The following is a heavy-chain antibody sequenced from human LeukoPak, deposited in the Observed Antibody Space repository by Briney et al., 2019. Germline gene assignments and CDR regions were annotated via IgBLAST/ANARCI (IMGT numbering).Heavy chain of an antibody. V-gene: IGHV1-46*01. Sequence: GASVKVSCKASGYTFTSYYMHWVRQAPGQGLEWMGIINPSGGSTSYAQKFQGRVTMTRDTSTSTVYMELSSLRSEDTAVYYCAKRDAQRISGSYFFDYWGQGTLVTVSS. CDR1: GYTFTSYY. D-gene: IGHD3-10*01. CDR2: INPSGGST. CDR3: AKRDAQRISGSYFFDY. J-gene: IGHJ4*02.